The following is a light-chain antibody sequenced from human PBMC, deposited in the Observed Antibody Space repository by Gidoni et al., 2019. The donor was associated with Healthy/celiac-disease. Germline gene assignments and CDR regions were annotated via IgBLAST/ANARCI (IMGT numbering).Light chain of an antibody. Sequence: DIQRTQSPSSVSASVGDSVTISCRASQGMSSWLAWYQQKPGKAPKLLIYAASSLQSGVPSRFSGSGSGTDFTLTISSLQSEEFATYYCQQANSFLPLTFGGGTKVEIK. J-gene: IGKJ4*01. V-gene: IGKV1-12*01. CDR3: QQANSFLPLT. CDR1: QGMSSW. CDR2: AAS.